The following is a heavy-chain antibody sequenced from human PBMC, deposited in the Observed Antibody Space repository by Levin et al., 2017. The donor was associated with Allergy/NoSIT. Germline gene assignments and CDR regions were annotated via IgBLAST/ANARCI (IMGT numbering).Heavy chain of an antibody. Sequence: SQTLSLTCTVSGGSISSSSYYWGWIRQPPGKGLEWIGSIYYSGSTYYNPSLKSRVTISVDTSKNQFSLKLSSVTAADTAVYYCARPYYYGSGSYMGNDAFDIWGQGTMVTVSS. CDR2: IYYSGST. D-gene: IGHD3-10*01. CDR3: ARPYYYGSGSYMGNDAFDI. V-gene: IGHV4-39*01. CDR1: GGSISSSSYY. J-gene: IGHJ3*02.